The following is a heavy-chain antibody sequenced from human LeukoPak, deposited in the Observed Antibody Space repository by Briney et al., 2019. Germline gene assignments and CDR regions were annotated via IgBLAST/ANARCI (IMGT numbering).Heavy chain of an antibody. CDR2: IWYDGSNK. CDR1: GFTFSNYG. V-gene: IGHV3-33*06. CDR3: AKDGGSYFPLAGAGY. D-gene: IGHD1-26*01. J-gene: IGHJ4*02. Sequence: PGGSLRLSCAASGFTFSNYGMHWVRQAPGKGLEWVAVIWYDGSNKYYADSVKGRFTISRDNSKNTLYLQMNSQRAEDTAVYYCAKDGGSYFPLAGAGYWGQGTLVTVSS.